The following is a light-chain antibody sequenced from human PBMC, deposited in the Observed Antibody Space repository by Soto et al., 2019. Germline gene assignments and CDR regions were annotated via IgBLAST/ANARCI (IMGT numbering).Light chain of an antibody. V-gene: IGLV2-14*01. Sequence: QSALTQPASVSGSPGQSITISCTGTSSDVGGYNYVSWYQQHPGKAPKLMIYDVSNRPSGVSNRLSGSKSGNTASLTISGLQAEDEADYYCSSYTSSSTPYVFGTGTTLTVL. CDR3: SSYTSSSTPYV. J-gene: IGLJ1*01. CDR2: DVS. CDR1: SSDVGGYNY.